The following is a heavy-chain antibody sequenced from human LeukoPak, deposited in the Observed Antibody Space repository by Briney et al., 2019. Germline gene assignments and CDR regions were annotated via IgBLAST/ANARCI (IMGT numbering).Heavy chain of an antibody. CDR3: ARVDTYLLFDY. J-gene: IGHJ4*02. Sequence: ASVKVSCKASGYTFTGYYIHWVRQAPGQGLEWMGWINPNNDVTRYAQKFQDRVTMTRDTSISTAYMELSRLTSDDTAVYYCARVDTYLLFDYWGQGTLVTVSS. V-gene: IGHV1-2*02. CDR2: INPNNDVT. CDR1: GYTFTGYY.